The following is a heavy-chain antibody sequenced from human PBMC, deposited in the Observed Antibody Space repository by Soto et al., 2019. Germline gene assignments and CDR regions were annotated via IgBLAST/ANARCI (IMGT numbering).Heavy chain of an antibody. CDR1: GYTFFTYD. CDR2: ISTYSGDT. D-gene: IGHD5-12*01. V-gene: IGHV1-18*01. J-gene: IGHJ5*02. Sequence: ASVKVSCKASGYTFFTYDISWVRQAPGQGLEWMGWISTYSGDTKYAQKFQGRVTMTTDTSTTTAYLELRSLRSDNTAVYYCARHHGPTTSENWFDPWGQGTLVTVSS. CDR3: ARHHGPTTSENWFDP.